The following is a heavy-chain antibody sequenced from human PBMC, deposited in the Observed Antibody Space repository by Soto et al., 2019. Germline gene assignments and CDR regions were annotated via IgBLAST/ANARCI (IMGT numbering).Heavy chain of an antibody. CDR2: ISYDGSNK. V-gene: IGHV3-30*18. CDR1: GFTFSSYG. Sequence: QVQLVESGGGVVQPGRSLRLSCAASGFTFSSYGMHWVRQAPGKGLEWVAVISYDGSNKYYADSVKGRFTISRDNSKNTLYLQMNSLRADDTAVYYCAKDYYDSSGYPDYWGQGTLVTVSS. D-gene: IGHD3-22*01. CDR3: AKDYYDSSGYPDY. J-gene: IGHJ4*02.